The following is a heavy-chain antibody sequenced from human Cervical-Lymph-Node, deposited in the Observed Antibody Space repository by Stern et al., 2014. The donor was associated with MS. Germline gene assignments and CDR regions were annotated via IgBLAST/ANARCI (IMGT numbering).Heavy chain of an antibody. CDR3: TSSPRYDSSGYYY. J-gene: IGHJ4*02. Sequence: VQLVESGGGLVQPGGSLKVSCAASGVTFSGSAMHWVRQASGKGLEWVGRIRSKANSYATAYAASVKGRFTISRDDSKNTAYLQMNSLKTEDTAVYYCTSSPRYDSSGYYYWGLGALVTVSS. CDR1: GVTFSGSA. D-gene: IGHD3-22*01. V-gene: IGHV3-73*01. CDR2: IRSKANSYAT.